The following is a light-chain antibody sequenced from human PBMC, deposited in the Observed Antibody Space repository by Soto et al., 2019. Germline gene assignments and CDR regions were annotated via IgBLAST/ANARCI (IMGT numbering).Light chain of an antibody. CDR3: QQSYRTPRT. V-gene: IGKV1-39*01. CDR1: QSISTY. Sequence: DIQMTQKPSSLSASVGDRVTITCRASQSISTYLNWYQQKPGKAPKLLMHAASSLDRGVPSRFSGSGSGTDFTLTISSLQPEDFATYYCQQSYRTPRTFGQGTKVDIK. J-gene: IGKJ1*01. CDR2: AAS.